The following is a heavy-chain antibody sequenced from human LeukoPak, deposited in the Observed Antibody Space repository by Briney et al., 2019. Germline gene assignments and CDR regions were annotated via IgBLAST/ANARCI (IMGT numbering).Heavy chain of an antibody. CDR2: ISWNSGSI. V-gene: IGHV3-9*01. D-gene: IGHD6-13*01. CDR3: AREIAAAGTELSDY. CDR1: GFTFDDYA. Sequence: GGSLRLSCAASGFTFDDYAMHWVRQAPGKGLEWVSGISWNSGSIGYADSVKGRFTISRDNSKNTLYLQMNSLRAEDTAVYYCAREIAAAGTELSDYWGQGTLVTVSS. J-gene: IGHJ4*02.